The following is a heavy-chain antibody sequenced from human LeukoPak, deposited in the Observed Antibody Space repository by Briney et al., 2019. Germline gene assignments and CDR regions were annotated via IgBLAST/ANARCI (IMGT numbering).Heavy chain of an antibody. CDR3: ARRFTTNHDY. CDR2: IFSTGST. V-gene: IGHV4-59*08. Sequence: SETLSLTCTISGGAISSYYWSWIRQPPGKGLEWIGYIFSTGSTSYNPSLESRVTISIDPSKSQFSLSLSSVTAADTAIYYCARRFTTNHDYWGQGILVTVSS. J-gene: IGHJ4*02. D-gene: IGHD1-1*01. CDR1: GGAISSYY.